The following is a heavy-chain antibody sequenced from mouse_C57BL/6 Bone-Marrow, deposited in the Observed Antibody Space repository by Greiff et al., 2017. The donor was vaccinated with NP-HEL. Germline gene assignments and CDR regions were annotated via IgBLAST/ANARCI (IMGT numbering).Heavy chain of an antibody. CDR2: ISDGGSYT. J-gene: IGHJ4*01. Sequence: EVHLVESGGGLVKPGGSLKLSCAASGFTFSSYAMSWVRQTPEKRLEWVATISDGGSYTYYPDNVKGRFTISRDNAKNNLYLQMSHLKSEDTAMYYCARDDPSYDYDAMDYWGQGTSVTVSS. CDR3: ARDDPSYDYDAMDY. D-gene: IGHD6-1*01. V-gene: IGHV5-4*01. CDR1: GFTFSSYA.